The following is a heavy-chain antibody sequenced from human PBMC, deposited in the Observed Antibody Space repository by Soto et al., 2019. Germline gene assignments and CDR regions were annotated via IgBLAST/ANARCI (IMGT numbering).Heavy chain of an antibody. J-gene: IGHJ3*02. CDR1: GLTFSISC. Sequence: VQLVESGGGLVQPGESLRLSCTASGLTFSISCMTWVRQAPGEGLEWVSNINPAGNVQHYADSVKERFTISRDNAKNSLFLQMSGLRVEDTAVYYCATANTPDAFDMWGQGTMVTVSS. V-gene: IGHV3-7*01. CDR3: ATANTPDAFDM. CDR2: INPAGNVQ.